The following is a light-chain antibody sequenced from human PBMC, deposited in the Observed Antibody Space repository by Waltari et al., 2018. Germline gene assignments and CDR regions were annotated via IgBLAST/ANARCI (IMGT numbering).Light chain of an antibody. CDR2: NVS. J-gene: IGLJ1*01. CDR3: SSYTSSSTYV. Sequence: QSALTQPASVSGSPGQSITISCTGTSSDVGGYNYVSWYQQHPGKAPKLVIYNVSNRPSGVSNRFSGSKSGNMASLTIAGLRAEDEADYYCSSYTSSSTYVFATGTKVTVL. CDR1: SSDVGGYNY. V-gene: IGLV2-14*03.